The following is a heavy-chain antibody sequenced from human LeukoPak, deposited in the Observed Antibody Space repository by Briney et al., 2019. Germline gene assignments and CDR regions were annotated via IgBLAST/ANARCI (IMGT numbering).Heavy chain of an antibody. J-gene: IGHJ3*02. CDR3: ARDLEVFHYYDSSGYYAAAFDI. CDR1: GFTFTSYG. D-gene: IGHD3-22*01. Sequence: GSLRLSCAASGFTFTSYGISWVRQAPGQGLEWMGWISAYNGNTNYAQKLQGRVTMTTDTSTSTAYMELRSLRSDDTAVYYCARDLEVFHYYDSSGYYAAAFDIWGQGTMVTVSS. V-gene: IGHV1-18*01. CDR2: ISAYNGNT.